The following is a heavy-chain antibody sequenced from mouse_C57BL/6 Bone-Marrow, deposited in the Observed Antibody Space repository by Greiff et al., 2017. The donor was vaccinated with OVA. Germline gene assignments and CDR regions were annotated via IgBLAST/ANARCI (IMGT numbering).Heavy chain of an antibody. CDR3: AREFADYYGSSYPLDY. CDR1: GYTFTDYN. J-gene: IGHJ4*01. V-gene: IGHV1-22*01. D-gene: IGHD1-1*01. CDR2: INPNNGGT. Sequence: EVQLKQSGPELVKPGASVKMSCKASGYTFTDYNMHWVKQSHGKSLEWIGYINPNNGGTSYNQKFKGKATLTVNKSSSTAYMELRSLTSEDSAVYYCAREFADYYGSSYPLDYWGQGTSVTVSS.